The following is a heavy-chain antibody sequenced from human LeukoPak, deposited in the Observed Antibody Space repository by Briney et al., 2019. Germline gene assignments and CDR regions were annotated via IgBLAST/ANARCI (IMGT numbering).Heavy chain of an antibody. CDR3: AKVGDGSYYFDY. Sequence: GGSLRLSCAASGFTVSYNYMSWVRQAPGKGLEWVSGISDSAGSTYYADSVKGRFTISRDNSKNTLYLQMNSLRAEDTAVYYCAKVGDGSYYFDYWGQGTLVTVSS. CDR1: GFTVSYNY. J-gene: IGHJ4*02. D-gene: IGHD1-26*01. CDR2: ISDSAGST. V-gene: IGHV3-23*01.